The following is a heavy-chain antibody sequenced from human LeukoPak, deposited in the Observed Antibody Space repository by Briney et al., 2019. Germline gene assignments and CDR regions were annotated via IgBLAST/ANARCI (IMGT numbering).Heavy chain of an antibody. CDR1: EFSVGSNY. V-gene: IGHV3-66*01. CDR3: ARVTVTTWPYYYYMDV. D-gene: IGHD4-17*01. J-gene: IGHJ6*03. Sequence: GGSLRLSCAASEFSVGSNYMTWVRQAPGKGLEWVSLIYSGGSTYYADSVKGRFTISRDNSKNTLYLQMNSLRAEDTAVYYCARVTVTTWPYYYYMDVWGKGTTVTISS. CDR2: IYSGGST.